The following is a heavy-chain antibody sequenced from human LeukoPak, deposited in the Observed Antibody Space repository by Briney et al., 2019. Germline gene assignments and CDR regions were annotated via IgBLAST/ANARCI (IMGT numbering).Heavy chain of an antibody. CDR1: GFTFSSYS. CDR2: ISGSGGST. V-gene: IGHV3-23*01. J-gene: IGHJ6*02. Sequence: GGSLRLSCAASGFTFSSYSMNWVRQAPGKGLEWVSAISGSGGSTYYADSVKGRFTISRDNSKNTLYLQMNSLRAEDTAVYYCAKDGTGSYYISRYYYYGMDVWGQGTTVTVSS. D-gene: IGHD3-10*01. CDR3: AKDGTGSYYISRYYYYGMDV.